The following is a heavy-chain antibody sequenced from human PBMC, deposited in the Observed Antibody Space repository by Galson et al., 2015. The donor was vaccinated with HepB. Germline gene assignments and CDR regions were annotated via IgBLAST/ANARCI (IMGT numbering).Heavy chain of an antibody. CDR3: ARVQYYDILTGHTDAFDI. CDR2: IVVGSGNT. D-gene: IGHD3-9*01. CDR1: GFTFTSSA. Sequence: SVKVSCKASGFTFTSSAVQWVRQARGQRLEWIGWIVVGSGNTNYAQKFQERVTITRDKSTSTAYMELSSLRSEDTAVYYCARVQYYDILTGHTDAFDIWGQGTMVTVSS. J-gene: IGHJ3*02. V-gene: IGHV1-58*01.